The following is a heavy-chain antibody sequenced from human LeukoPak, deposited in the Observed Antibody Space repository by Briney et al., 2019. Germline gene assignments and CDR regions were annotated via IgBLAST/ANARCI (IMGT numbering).Heavy chain of an antibody. V-gene: IGHV3-53*01. Sequence: GGSLRLSRAASGFTHSSTYMRWVRQAPGKGRAGVSVHYSGGSTYYADSVKGRFTIARDNSKNTLYLQVTSLRAEDTAVYYCARESRDGYNFDYWGQGTLVTVSS. J-gene: IGHJ4*02. CDR1: GFTHSSTY. CDR2: HYSGGST. CDR3: ARESRDGYNFDY. D-gene: IGHD5-24*01.